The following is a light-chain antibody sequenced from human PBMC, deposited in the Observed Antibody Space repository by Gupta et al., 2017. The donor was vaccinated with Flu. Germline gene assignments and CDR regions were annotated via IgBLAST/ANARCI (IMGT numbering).Light chain of an antibody. J-gene: IGKJ1*01. CDR3: QQLSNYPRT. Sequence: PSFLSASVGDRVTITCRASQGINNHLAWYQQKPGKAPKLLIYAASTVLSGVPSRFSGGGSGTEFTLTISSRQPEDFATYYCQQLSNYPRTFGQGTXVEI. CDR2: AAS. V-gene: IGKV1-9*01. CDR1: QGINNH.